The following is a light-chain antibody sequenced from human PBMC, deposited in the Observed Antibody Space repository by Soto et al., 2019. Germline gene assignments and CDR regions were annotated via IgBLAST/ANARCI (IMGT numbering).Light chain of an antibody. CDR2: DAS. CDR1: QSVTNY. J-gene: IGKJ1*01. Sequence: EVVLTQSPATLSLSPGERATLSCRASQSVTNYLAWYQQKPGQAATLLIYDASSRATGIPSRFSGSGSGTDFTLTISSLEPEDFAFYYCQQSSNWPRTFGQGTKVEIK. CDR3: QQSSNWPRT. V-gene: IGKV3-11*01.